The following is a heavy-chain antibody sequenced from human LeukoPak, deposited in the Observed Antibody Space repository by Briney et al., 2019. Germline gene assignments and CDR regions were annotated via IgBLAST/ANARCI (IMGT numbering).Heavy chain of an antibody. CDR1: GFDLTTYA. Sequence: AVTLRLSCAASGFDLTTYAMTWVRQAPAKELEWVSSIRIGGGGTYYADSVKGRFTISRDNSENTLHLQMNNLRVEDTARYFCARCMVLSQGWCNWFDPWGQGTLVTVSS. CDR2: IRIGGGGT. V-gene: IGHV3-23*01. CDR3: ARCMVLSQGWCNWFDP. D-gene: IGHD6-13*01. J-gene: IGHJ5*02.